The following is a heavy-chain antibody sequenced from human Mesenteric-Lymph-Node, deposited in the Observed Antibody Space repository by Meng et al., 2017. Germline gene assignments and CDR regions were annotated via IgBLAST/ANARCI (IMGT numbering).Heavy chain of an antibody. D-gene: IGHD3-22*01. CDR2: IYWDDAK. V-gene: IGHV2-5*02. Sequence: ITFKECGAKLVKHTPPLSMTCSFSGISLSTSGVGVGWIRQPAGKAMEWLALIYWDDAKEYSTSLKSRITITKDTSKNQVVLTVTNMEPVDTATYYCANSQGGYYHYWGQGTLVTVSS. J-gene: IGHJ4*02. CDR1: GISLSTSGVG. CDR3: ANSQGGYYHY.